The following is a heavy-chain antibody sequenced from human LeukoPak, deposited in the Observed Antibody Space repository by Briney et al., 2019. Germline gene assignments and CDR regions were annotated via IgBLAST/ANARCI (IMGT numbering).Heavy chain of an antibody. Sequence: SETLSLTCTVSGGLLSISTCYWGWIRQPPGKGLEWIGSIYYSGTTHYNPSLKSRVTIAVDTSKNQFSLKLSSVTAADTAVYYCARHSQGPDGSGIFIWGQGTMVTVSS. CDR3: ARHSQGPDGSGIFI. J-gene: IGHJ3*02. CDR2: IYYSGTT. CDR1: GGLLSISTCY. V-gene: IGHV4-39*01. D-gene: IGHD3-10*01.